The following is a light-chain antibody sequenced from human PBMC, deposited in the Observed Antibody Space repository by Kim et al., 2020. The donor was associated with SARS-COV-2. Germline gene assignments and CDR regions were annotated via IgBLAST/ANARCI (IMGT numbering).Light chain of an antibody. J-gene: IGKJ1*01. CDR1: RTY. Sequence: RTYLAWYQQIPGQPPRLRIYGAFSRATGIPDRFSGSGSGTDFTLTISRLEPEDFEVYFCHQYDSSPPTFGQGTKVDIK. CDR3: HQYDSSPPT. V-gene: IGKV3-20*01. CDR2: GAF.